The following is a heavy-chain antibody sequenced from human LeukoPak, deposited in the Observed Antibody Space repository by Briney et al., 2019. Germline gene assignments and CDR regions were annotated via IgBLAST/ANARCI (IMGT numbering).Heavy chain of an antibody. Sequence: ASVKVSCKASGGTFSSYTISWVRQAPGQGLEWMGRIIPILGIANYAQKFQGRVTITADKSTSTAYMELSSLRSEDTAVYYCGREPHNWNYDYYGMDVWGQGTTVTVSS. CDR3: GREPHNWNYDYYGMDV. D-gene: IGHD1-20*01. CDR1: GGTFSSYT. CDR2: IIPILGIA. V-gene: IGHV1-69*02. J-gene: IGHJ6*02.